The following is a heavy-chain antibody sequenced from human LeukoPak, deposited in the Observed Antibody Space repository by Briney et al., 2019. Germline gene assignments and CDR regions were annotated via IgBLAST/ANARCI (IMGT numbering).Heavy chain of an antibody. CDR2: INTNTGNP. J-gene: IGHJ5*02. CDR1: GYTFTSYA. CDR3: ARDSALIAATNWFDP. D-gene: IGHD6-13*01. V-gene: IGHV7-4-1*02. Sequence: ASVKVSCKASGYTFTSYAMNWVRQAPGQGLEWMGWINTNTGNPTYAQGFTGRFVFSLDTSVSTAYLQISSLKAEDTAVYYCARDSALIAATNWFDPWGQGTLVTVSS.